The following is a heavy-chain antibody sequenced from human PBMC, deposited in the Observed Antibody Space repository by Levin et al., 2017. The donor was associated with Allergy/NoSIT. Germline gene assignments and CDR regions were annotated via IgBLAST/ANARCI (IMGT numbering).Heavy chain of an antibody. Sequence: RASVKVSCAASGFTFSSYAMSWVRQAPGKGLEWVSAISGSGGSTYYADSVKGRFTISRDNSKNTLYLQMNSLRAEDTAVYYCAKDRPSFQHWGQGTLVTVSS. CDR2: ISGSGGST. CDR3: AKDRPSFQH. CDR1: GFTFSSYA. V-gene: IGHV3-23*01. J-gene: IGHJ1*01.